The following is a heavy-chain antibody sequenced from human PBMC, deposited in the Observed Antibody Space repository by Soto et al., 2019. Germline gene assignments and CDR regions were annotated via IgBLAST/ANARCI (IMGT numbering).Heavy chain of an antibody. J-gene: IGHJ4*02. V-gene: IGHV3-23*01. CDR1: GFSFRTYV. CDR2: ISGSGSST. CDR3: AKDPPVHNFETSGYWDYFEY. Sequence: GSLSLSCVASGFSFRTYVMSWVRQAPGKGLAWVSGISGSGSSTDYADSVTGRFTIARDNSKNTLYLEMHNLRVEDTAVYYCAKDPPVHNFETSGYWDYFEYWGQGSLVTVS. D-gene: IGHD3-22*01.